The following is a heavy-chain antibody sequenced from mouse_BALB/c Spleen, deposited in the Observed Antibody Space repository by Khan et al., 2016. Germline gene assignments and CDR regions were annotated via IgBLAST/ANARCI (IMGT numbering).Heavy chain of an antibody. D-gene: IGHD2-1*01. V-gene: IGHV3-2*02. CDR2: ISYSGST. Sequence: EVQLQESGPGLVKPSQSLSLTCTVTGYSITSDYAWNWIRQFPGNKLEWMGYISYSGSTSYNPSLKSRISITRDTSKNQFFLQLNSVTTEDTATYCCAREGYGNYGGTFFDYWSQGTTLTVSS. CDR3: AREGYGNYGGTFFDY. J-gene: IGHJ2*01. CDR1: GYSITSDYA.